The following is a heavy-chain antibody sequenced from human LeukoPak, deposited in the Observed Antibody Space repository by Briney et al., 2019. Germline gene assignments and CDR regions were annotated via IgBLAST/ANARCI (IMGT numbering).Heavy chain of an antibody. Sequence: ASVKVSCKASGYTFTSYGISWVRQAPGQGLEWMGWISAYNGNTNYAQKLQGRVTMTTDTSTSTAYMELSRLRSDDTAVYYCARGLHYYGSGSPNDYWGQGTLVTVSS. V-gene: IGHV1-18*01. CDR2: ISAYNGNT. J-gene: IGHJ4*02. CDR1: GYTFTSYG. D-gene: IGHD3-10*01. CDR3: ARGLHYYGSGSPNDY.